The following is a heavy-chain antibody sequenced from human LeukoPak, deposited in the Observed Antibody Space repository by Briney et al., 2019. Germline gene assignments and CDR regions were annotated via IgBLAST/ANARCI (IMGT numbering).Heavy chain of an antibody. V-gene: IGHV1-3*01. CDR1: GYTFTSYA. Sequence: ASVKVSCKASGYTFTSYAVHWVRQAPGQRLEWMGWINAGNGNTKYSQKFQGRVTITRDTSASTAYMELSSLRSEDTAVYYCAREDDSSGSLGDYWGQGTLVTVSS. J-gene: IGHJ4*02. D-gene: IGHD3-22*01. CDR2: INAGNGNT. CDR3: AREDDSSGSLGDY.